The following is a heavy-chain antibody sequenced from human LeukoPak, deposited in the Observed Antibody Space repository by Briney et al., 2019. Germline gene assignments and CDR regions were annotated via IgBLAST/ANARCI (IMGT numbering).Heavy chain of an antibody. J-gene: IGHJ3*02. CDR1: GYTFTSYY. CDR2: INPSGGST. Sequence: ASVKVSCKASGYTFTSYYMHWVRQAPGQGLEWMGIINPSGGSTSYAQKFQGRVTMTSDTSTSTVYMELSSLRSEDTAVYYCARDRVTMIVVPRDAFDIWGQGTMVTVSS. D-gene: IGHD3-22*01. CDR3: ARDRVTMIVVPRDAFDI. V-gene: IGHV1-46*01.